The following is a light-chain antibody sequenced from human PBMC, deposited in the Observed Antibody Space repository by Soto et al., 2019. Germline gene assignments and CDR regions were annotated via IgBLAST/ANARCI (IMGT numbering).Light chain of an antibody. J-gene: IGKJ1*01. CDR3: QRYGTSRWT. Sequence: EIVLTQSPGTLSLSPGERATLSCRASQSVTANYLAWYQQKPGQAPRLLIYGASNRATGVPDRFGGSGSGTDFILTISRLEPEDFAVYLCQRYGTSRWTFGQGTKVEIK. CDR1: QSVTANY. V-gene: IGKV3-20*01. CDR2: GAS.